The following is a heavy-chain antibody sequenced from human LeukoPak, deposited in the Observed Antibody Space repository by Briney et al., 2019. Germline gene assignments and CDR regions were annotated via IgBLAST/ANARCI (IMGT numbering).Heavy chain of an antibody. Sequence: GGSLRLSCAASGFTFDGYAMHWVRQAPGKGLEWVSGISWNSGSIGYADSVKGRFTISRDNAKNSLYLQMNSLRAEDMALYYCAKGTAYGDYAYFDYWGQGTLVTVSS. V-gene: IGHV3-9*03. CDR1: GFTFDGYA. CDR3: AKGTAYGDYAYFDY. J-gene: IGHJ4*02. CDR2: ISWNSGSI. D-gene: IGHD4-17*01.